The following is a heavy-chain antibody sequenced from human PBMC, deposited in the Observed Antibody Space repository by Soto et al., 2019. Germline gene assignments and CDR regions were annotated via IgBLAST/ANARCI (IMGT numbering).Heavy chain of an antibody. Sequence: ASVKVSCKASGYTFTSYAMHWVRQAPGQRLEWMGWINAGNGNTKYSQKFQGRVTITRDTSARTAYMELSSLRSEDTAVYYCAREGIAVAGTGGWFDPWGQGTLVTVSS. D-gene: IGHD6-19*01. CDR1: GYTFTSYA. CDR2: INAGNGNT. V-gene: IGHV1-3*01. CDR3: AREGIAVAGTGGWFDP. J-gene: IGHJ5*02.